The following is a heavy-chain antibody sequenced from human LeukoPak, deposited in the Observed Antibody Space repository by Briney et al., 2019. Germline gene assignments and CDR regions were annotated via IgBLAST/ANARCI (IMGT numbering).Heavy chain of an antibody. V-gene: IGHV3-7*01. CDR1: GFTFSSYW. J-gene: IGHJ5*02. Sequence: GGSLRLSCAASGFTFSSYWMGWVRQAPGKGLEWVANIKQDGSEKYYVDSVKGRFTISRDNAKNSLYLQMNSLRAEDTAVYYCARDADYDFWSGYSKGWFDPWGQGTLVTVSS. CDR3: ARDADYDFWSGYSKGWFDP. CDR2: IKQDGSEK. D-gene: IGHD3-3*01.